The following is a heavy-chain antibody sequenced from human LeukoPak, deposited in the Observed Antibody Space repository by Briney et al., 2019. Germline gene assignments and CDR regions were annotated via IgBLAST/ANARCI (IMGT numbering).Heavy chain of an antibody. Sequence: SETLSLTCAVYGGSFSGCYWSWIRQPPGKGLEWIGEINHSGSTNYNPSLKSRVTISVDTSKNEFSLKMSFVTAADTAVYYGGRGRGLYVWGAQKCMHVWGQGTTVTLSS. D-gene: IGHD3-16*01. CDR3: GRGRGLYVWGAQKCMHV. CDR2: INHSGST. J-gene: IGHJ6*02. V-gene: IGHV4-34*01. CDR1: GGSFSGCY.